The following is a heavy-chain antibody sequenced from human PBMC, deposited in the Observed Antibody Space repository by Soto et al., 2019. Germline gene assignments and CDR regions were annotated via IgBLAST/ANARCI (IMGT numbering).Heavy chain of an antibody. CDR1: GYTFTSYG. CDR3: ARDLRKNCSGGSCYSGAASSYGMDV. Sequence: QVQLVQSGAEVKKPGASVQVSCKASGYTFTSYGISWVRQAPGQGLEWMGWISAYNGNTNYAQKLQGRVTMTTDTSTSTAYLELRSLRSDDTAVYYCARDLRKNCSGGSCYSGAASSYGMDVWGQGTTVTVSS. D-gene: IGHD2-15*01. V-gene: IGHV1-18*01. CDR2: ISAYNGNT. J-gene: IGHJ6*02.